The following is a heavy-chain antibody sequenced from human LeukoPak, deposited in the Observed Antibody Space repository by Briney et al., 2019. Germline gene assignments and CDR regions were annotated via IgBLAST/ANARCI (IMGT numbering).Heavy chain of an antibody. CDR1: GYTFIGYY. D-gene: IGHD2-21*01. CDR3: ARDKEAYSNWFDP. V-gene: IGHV1-2*02. Sequence: ASVKVSCKASGYTFIGYYMHWVRQAPGQGLEWMGWINPNSGGTNYAQKFQGRVTMTRDTSISTAYMELSRLRSDDTAVYYCARDKEAYSNWFDPWGQGTLVTVSS. J-gene: IGHJ5*02. CDR2: INPNSGGT.